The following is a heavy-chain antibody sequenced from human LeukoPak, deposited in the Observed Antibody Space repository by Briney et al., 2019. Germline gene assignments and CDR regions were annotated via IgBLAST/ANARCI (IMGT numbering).Heavy chain of an antibody. CDR3: AKDRGYCSSTRCYALHYFDY. CDR2: IKSDGSNT. D-gene: IGHD2-2*01. Sequence: GGSLRLSCAASGFTFSSYWMHWVRQAPGKGLVWVSRIKSDGSNTNYADSVKGRFTISRDNSKNTLYLQMNSLRAEDTAVYYCAKDRGYCSSTRCYALHYFDYWGQGTLVTVSS. J-gene: IGHJ4*02. V-gene: IGHV3-74*01. CDR1: GFTFSSYW.